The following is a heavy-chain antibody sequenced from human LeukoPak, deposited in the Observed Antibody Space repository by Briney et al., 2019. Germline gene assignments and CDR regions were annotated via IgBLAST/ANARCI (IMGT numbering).Heavy chain of an antibody. CDR3: ARGARVSESVWFDP. CDR1: GGSFSGYY. J-gene: IGHJ5*02. Sequence: SETLSLTCAVYGGSFSGYYWSWIRQPPGKGLEWIGEINHSGSTNYNPSLKSRVTISVDTSKNQFSLKLSSVTAADTAVYYCARGARVSESVWFDPWGQGTLVTVSS. CDR2: INHSGST. V-gene: IGHV4-34*01. D-gene: IGHD6-13*01.